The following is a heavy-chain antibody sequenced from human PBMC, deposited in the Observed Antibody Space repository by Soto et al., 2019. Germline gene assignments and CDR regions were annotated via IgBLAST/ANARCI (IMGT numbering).Heavy chain of an antibody. Sequence: GGSLRLSCAASGFTVSSYGMHWVRQAPGKGLEWVAVISYDGSNKYYADSVKGRFTISRDNSKNTLYLQMNSLRAEDTAVYYCAKDMRQYGYNPNYFDYWGQGTLVTVSS. J-gene: IGHJ4*02. CDR3: AKDMRQYGYNPNYFDY. D-gene: IGHD5-12*01. CDR1: GFTVSSYG. V-gene: IGHV3-30*18. CDR2: ISYDGSNK.